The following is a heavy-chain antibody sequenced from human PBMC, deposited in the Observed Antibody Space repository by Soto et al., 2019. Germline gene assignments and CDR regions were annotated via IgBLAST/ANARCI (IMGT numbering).Heavy chain of an antibody. CDR3: AREKTTYGMAV. V-gene: IGHV1-8*01. J-gene: IGHJ6*02. Sequence: QVQLVQSGAEVKKPGASVKVSCKASGYTFTSYDINWVRQATGQGLEWMGWMNPNGGNTGYAQKFQGRVTMTRNTSTSTAYMKLSSLRSEATAVYYCAREKTTYGMAVWGQGTTVTVSS. CDR1: GYTFTSYD. CDR2: MNPNGGNT.